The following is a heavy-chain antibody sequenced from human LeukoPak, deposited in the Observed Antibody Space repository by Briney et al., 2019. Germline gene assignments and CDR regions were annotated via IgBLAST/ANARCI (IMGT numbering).Heavy chain of an antibody. V-gene: IGHV1-3*03. Sequence: GASEKVSCKASGYTFTSYAMHWVRQAPGQRLEWMGWINAGNGNTKYSQEFQGRVTITRDTSASTAYMELSSLRSEDMAVYYCARAAVAGVVVDAFDIWGQGTMVTVSS. CDR1: GYTFTSYA. D-gene: IGHD6-19*01. CDR3: ARAAVAGVVVDAFDI. J-gene: IGHJ3*02. CDR2: INAGNGNT.